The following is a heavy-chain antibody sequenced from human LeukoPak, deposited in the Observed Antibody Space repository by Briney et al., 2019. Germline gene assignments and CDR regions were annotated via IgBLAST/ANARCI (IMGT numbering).Heavy chain of an antibody. CDR3: ARVGTAMVDHYYYGVDV. CDR2: IYSGGST. V-gene: IGHV3-66*01. J-gene: IGHJ6*02. CDR1: GFTVSSNY. Sequence: GGSLRLSCAASGFTVSSNYMSWVRQAPGKGLEWVSVIYSGGSTYYADSVKGRFTISRDNSKNTLYLQMNSLRAEDTAVYYCARVGTAMVDHYYYGVDVWGQGTTVTVSS. D-gene: IGHD5-18*01.